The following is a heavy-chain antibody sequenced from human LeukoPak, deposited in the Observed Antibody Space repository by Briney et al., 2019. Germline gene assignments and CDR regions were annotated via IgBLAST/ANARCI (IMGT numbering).Heavy chain of an antibody. CDR1: GFTFSSYS. V-gene: IGHV3-48*01. Sequence: PGGSLRLSCAASGFTFSSYSLNWVRQAPGKGLEWVSYISSSSSTIYYADSVKGRFTISRDNAKNSLYLQMNSLRAEDTAVYYCARDADIVATITFDYWGQGTLVTVSS. D-gene: IGHD5-12*01. CDR2: ISSSSSTI. J-gene: IGHJ4*02. CDR3: ARDADIVATITFDY.